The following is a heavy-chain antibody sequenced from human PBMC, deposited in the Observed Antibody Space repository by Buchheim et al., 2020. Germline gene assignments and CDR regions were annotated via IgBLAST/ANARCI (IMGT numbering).Heavy chain of an antibody. CDR3: ASQYNTGWCDH. CDR1: GFTFTYYW. J-gene: IGHJ5*02. V-gene: IGHV3-7*01. Sequence: EVQLVESGGGLVQPGGSLRLSCAASGFTFTYYWMTWVRQAPGKGLEWVANVKQDGSQKYYVNSVKGRFTISRDNAKNSLYLEMNSLRAEDTGVYYCASQYNTGWCDHWGQGTL. CDR2: VKQDGSQK. D-gene: IGHD1-14*01.